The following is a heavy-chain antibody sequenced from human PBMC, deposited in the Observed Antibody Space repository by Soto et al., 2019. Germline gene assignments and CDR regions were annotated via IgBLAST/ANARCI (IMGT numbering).Heavy chain of an antibody. CDR2: IYYSGST. CDR1: GGSISSGDYY. D-gene: IGHD3-22*01. CDR3: ARLPSAWPHYDISRAIDH. Sequence: SETLSLTCTVSGGSISSGDYYWSWIRQPPGKGLGWIGYIYYSGSTYYNPSLKSRVTISVDTSKNQFSLKMSSVTAAETAVYYCARLPSAWPHYDISRAIDHCPQGNLL. J-gene: IGHJ4*02. V-gene: IGHV4-30-4*01.